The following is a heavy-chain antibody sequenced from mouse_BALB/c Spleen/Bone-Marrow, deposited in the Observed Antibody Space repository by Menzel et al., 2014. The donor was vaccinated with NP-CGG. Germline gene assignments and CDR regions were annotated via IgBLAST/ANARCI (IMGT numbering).Heavy chain of an antibody. D-gene: IGHD2-12*01. CDR1: GFTFSDYY. Sequence: DVKLVESGGGLVQPGGSLRLSCATSGFTFSDYYRSWVRQPPGKALEWLGFIRNKAKGYTTEYIPSVKGRFTISRDNSQSMLYLQMNTLRAEDSATYYCARDRNNDIHWYLDVWGAGTTVTVSS. CDR2: IRNKAKGYTT. V-gene: IGHV7-3*02. CDR3: ARDRNNDIHWYLDV. J-gene: IGHJ1*01.